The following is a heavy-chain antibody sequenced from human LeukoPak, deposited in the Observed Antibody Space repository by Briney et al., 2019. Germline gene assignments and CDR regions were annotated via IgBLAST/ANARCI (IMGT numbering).Heavy chain of an antibody. Sequence: SETLSLTCTVSGGSISSYYWSWIRQPPGKGLEWIGYIYYSGSTSYNPSLKSRVTISVDTSKNQFSLKLSSVTAADTAVYYCAREPHTASDAFDIWGQGTMVTVSS. V-gene: IGHV4-59*01. CDR2: IYYSGST. CDR3: AREPHTASDAFDI. J-gene: IGHJ3*02. CDR1: GGSISSYY. D-gene: IGHD5-18*01.